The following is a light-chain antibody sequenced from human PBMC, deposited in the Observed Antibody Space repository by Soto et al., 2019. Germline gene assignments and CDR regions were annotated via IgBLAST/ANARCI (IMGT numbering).Light chain of an antibody. CDR2: GAS. CDR1: QSVSSSY. CDR3: QQYGSSPV. J-gene: IGKJ3*01. Sequence: EIVLTQSPCTLSFSPWERSTLSCRASQSVSSSYLAWYQQKPGQAPRLLIYGASSRATGIPDRFSGSGSGTDFTLTISRLEPEDFAVYYCQQYGSSPVFGPGTKVDIK. V-gene: IGKV3-20*01.